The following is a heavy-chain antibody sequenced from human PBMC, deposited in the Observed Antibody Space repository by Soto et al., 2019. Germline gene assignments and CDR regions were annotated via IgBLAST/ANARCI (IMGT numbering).Heavy chain of an antibody. D-gene: IGHD2-15*01. Sequence: SETLCLTCAVSNYSISSGYYWGWIRQPPEKGLEYIGSIFHTGSTYYNPSLKSRVIISVDTSKNQFSLRLNSVTAADTAVYFCARVEAAKFFAHWGQGTLVTVSS. J-gene: IGHJ4*02. CDR3: ARVEAAKFFAH. CDR2: IFHTGST. CDR1: NYSISSGYY. V-gene: IGHV4-38-2*01.